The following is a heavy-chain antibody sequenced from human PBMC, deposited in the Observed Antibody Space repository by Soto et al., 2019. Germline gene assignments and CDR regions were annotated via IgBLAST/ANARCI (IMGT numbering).Heavy chain of an antibody. V-gene: IGHV4-59*08. CDR3: ARRYGAYLDF. CDR2: IYYSGST. D-gene: IGHD4-17*01. Sequence: SETLSLTCTVSGGYISSYYWSWIRQPPGRGLEWIGYIYYSGSTNYNPSLKSRVTISVDTSKNQFSLKLSSVTAADTAVYYCARRYGAYLDFWGQGTLVTVSS. J-gene: IGHJ4*02. CDR1: GGYISSYY.